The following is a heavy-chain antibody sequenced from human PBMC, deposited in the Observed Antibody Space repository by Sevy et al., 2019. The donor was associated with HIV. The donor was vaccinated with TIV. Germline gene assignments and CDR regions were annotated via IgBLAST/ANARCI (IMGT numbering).Heavy chain of an antibody. CDR2: IKQDGSEK. Sequence: GGSLRLSCAASGFTFSSYWMSWVRQAPGKGLEWVANIKQDGSEKYYVDSVKGRFTISRDNAKNSLYLQMNSLRAEDTAVYYCASRRSSTSCYFGYYYYGMDVWGQGTTVTVSS. V-gene: IGHV3-7*01. D-gene: IGHD2-2*01. J-gene: IGHJ6*02. CDR1: GFTFSSYW. CDR3: ASRRSSTSCYFGYYYYGMDV.